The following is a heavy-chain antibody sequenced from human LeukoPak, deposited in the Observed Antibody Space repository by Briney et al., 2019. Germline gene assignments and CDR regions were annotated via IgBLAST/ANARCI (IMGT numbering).Heavy chain of an antibody. Sequence: PSETLSLTCTVSGGSISTYYWSWIRQPPGKGLEWIGYIYSSGSTNYNPSLKSRVTISVDTSKNQSSLKLSYVTAADTAVYYCARQRGYYESSGYYSFDYWGQGTLVTVSS. J-gene: IGHJ4*02. D-gene: IGHD3-22*01. CDR2: IYSSGST. V-gene: IGHV4-59*08. CDR1: GGSISTYY. CDR3: ARQRGYYESSGYYSFDY.